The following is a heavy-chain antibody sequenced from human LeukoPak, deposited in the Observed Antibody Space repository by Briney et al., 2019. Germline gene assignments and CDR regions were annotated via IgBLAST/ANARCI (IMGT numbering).Heavy chain of an antibody. CDR2: IVGLGGDT. V-gene: IGHV3-23*01. D-gene: IGHD6-19*01. Sequence: SGGSLRLSCAASGFAFNIYPMTWVRQAPGEGLQWVSIVGLGGDTYYADSVKGRFTIPRDNSKNTVYLQMNSLRAGDTALYYCAKYAKAGPVAGFDYWGQGTLVSVSS. CDR3: AKYAKAGPVAGFDY. J-gene: IGHJ4*02. CDR1: GFAFNIYP.